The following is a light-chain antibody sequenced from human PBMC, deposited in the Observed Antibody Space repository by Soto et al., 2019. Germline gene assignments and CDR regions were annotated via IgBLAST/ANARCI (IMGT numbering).Light chain of an antibody. V-gene: IGKV1-5*01. CDR2: DAS. J-gene: IGKJ4*01. Sequence: DIQMTQSPSTLSASVGDRVSMTCRASHSISTWLAWYQQKAGKAPKLLIYDASSLESGVPSRFSGSGSGTEFTLTISSLQPDDFATYYCQQYNSYPLTFCGGTKVDI. CDR3: QQYNSYPLT. CDR1: HSISTW.